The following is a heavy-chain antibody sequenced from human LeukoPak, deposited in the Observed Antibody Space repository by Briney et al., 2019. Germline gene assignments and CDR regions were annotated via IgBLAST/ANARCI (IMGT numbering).Heavy chain of an antibody. CDR2: TYYRSKWYN. J-gene: IGHJ6*02. CDR1: GDRVPSNSAA. V-gene: IGHV6-1*01. D-gene: IGHD6-19*01. Sequence: SQTLSLTCAISGDRVPSNSAAWNWIRQSPSRGLEWLGRTYYRSKWYNDYAVSVKSRITINPDTSKNQFSLQLNSVTPEDTAVYYCARDAYSSGWFGMDVWGQGTTVTVSS. CDR3: ARDAYSSGWFGMDV.